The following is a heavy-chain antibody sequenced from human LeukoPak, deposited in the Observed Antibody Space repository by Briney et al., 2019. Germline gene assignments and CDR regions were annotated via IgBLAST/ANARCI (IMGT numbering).Heavy chain of an antibody. J-gene: IGHJ5*02. CDR2: INSDGTTT. CDR1: AFNFTAYW. Sequence: GGFLRLSCASSAFNFTAYWMHWVRQDPRQGLLWVARINSDGTTTNYADSVKGRFTISRDNAKNTLFLQMNCLRAEDTAVYFCAVSNGGYGPWGQGALVTVSS. V-gene: IGHV3-74*01. CDR3: AVSNGGYGP. D-gene: IGHD5-12*01.